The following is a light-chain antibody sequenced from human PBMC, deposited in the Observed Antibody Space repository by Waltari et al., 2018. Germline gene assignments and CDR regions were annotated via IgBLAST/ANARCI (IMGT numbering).Light chain of an antibody. J-gene: IGKJ1*01. CDR2: GAS. V-gene: IGKV3D-15*01. Sequence: EIVMTQSPATLSVSPGERATLSCRASQSVSSNLAWYQQQPGQAPRLLIYGASPRATGIPARCSGGGSGTEFTLTISSLQSEDFAVYYCQQYRNWPPWTFGQGTKVEIK. CDR1: QSVSSN. CDR3: QQYRNWPPWT.